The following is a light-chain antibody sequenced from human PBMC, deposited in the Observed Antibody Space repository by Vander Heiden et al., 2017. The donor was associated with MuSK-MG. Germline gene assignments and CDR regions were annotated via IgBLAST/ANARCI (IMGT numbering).Light chain of an antibody. V-gene: IGLV5-45*01. CDR3: MIWHSSAVV. CDR1: SGINVGTYR. Sequence: AVLTQPASLSASPGASASLTCTLRSGINVGTYRIYWYQQNPGSPPQYLLRYKSDSDKQQGSGVPSRFSGSKDASANAGILRISGLQSEDEADYYCMIWHSSAVVFGGGTKLTVL. CDR2: YKSDSDK. J-gene: IGLJ2*01.